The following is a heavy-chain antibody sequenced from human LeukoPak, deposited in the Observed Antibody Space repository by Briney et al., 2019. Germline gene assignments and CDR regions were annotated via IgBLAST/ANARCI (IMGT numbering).Heavy chain of an antibody. CDR3: AKDVNGDYDY. V-gene: IGHV4-59*01. J-gene: IGHJ4*02. CDR1: GGPISNYY. CDR2: IYYSGTT. Sequence: SETLSLTCTVPGGPISNYYWSWIRQIPGKGLEWIGNIYYSGTTNYNPSLKSRVTISVDTSKYQISLKLSSVTAADTAVYYCAKDVNGDYDYWGQGTLVTVSS. D-gene: IGHD4-17*01.